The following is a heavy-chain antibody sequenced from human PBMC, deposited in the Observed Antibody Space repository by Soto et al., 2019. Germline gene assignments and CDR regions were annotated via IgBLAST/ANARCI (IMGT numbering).Heavy chain of an antibody. D-gene: IGHD5-12*01. CDR2: INPNGGVT. Sequence: QVQLVQSGAEVRKPGASVTVSCRSSGDSFNDYYIHWVRQAPGQGFEWMGWINPNGGVTKYAQKFQGWVSITRDTSIRTVYMQLSRLRSVDTAVYYCARESGGATATLDYYYFYMDVWGTGTTVTVSS. V-gene: IGHV1-2*04. CDR1: GDSFNDYY. CDR3: ARESGGATATLDYYYFYMDV. J-gene: IGHJ6*03.